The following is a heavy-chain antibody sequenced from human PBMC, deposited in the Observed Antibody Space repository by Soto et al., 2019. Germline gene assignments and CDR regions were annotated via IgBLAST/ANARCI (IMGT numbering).Heavy chain of an antibody. J-gene: IGHJ4*02. D-gene: IGHD1-7*01. CDR2: SSATGAGT. V-gene: IGHV3-23*01. CDR3: AKERRAGGNCGFCSDF. Sequence: EVQLLESGGGLVQPGGSLRLSCAASGFTFSSYGMTWVRQAPGKGLEWVSFSSATGAGTYYADSVKGRFTISRDNSKNTLYLQMTSLRADDTAVYYCAKERRAGGNCGFCSDFWGQGALVIVSS. CDR1: GFTFSSYG.